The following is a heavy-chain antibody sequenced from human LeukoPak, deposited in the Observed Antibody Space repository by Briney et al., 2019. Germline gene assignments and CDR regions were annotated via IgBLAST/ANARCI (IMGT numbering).Heavy chain of an antibody. Sequence: GASVKASCKASGYTFTSYDINWVRQATGQGLEWMGWMNPNSGNTGYAQKFQGRVTITRNTSISTAYMELSSLRSEDTAVYYCARSPSSSSWGYYYYYYMDVWGKGTTVTVSS. J-gene: IGHJ6*03. D-gene: IGHD6-13*01. CDR3: ARSPSSSSWGYYYYYYMDV. CDR2: MNPNSGNT. V-gene: IGHV1-8*03. CDR1: GYTFTSYD.